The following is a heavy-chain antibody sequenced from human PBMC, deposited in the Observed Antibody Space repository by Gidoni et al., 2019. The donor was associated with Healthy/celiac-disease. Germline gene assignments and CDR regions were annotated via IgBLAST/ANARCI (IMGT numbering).Heavy chain of an antibody. CDR2: IRGSGGST. D-gene: IGHD2-15*01. CDR1: GFPFSSYA. J-gene: IGHJ5*02. CDR3: AKDRYSLSLNWFDP. Sequence: EVQLLESGGGLVQPGGSMRLSCAASGFPFSSYAMSWVRQAPGKGLEWVSAIRGSGGSTNYADSVKGRFTISRDNSKNTLYLQMNSLRAEDTAVYYCAKDRYSLSLNWFDPWGQGTLVTVSS. V-gene: IGHV3-23*01.